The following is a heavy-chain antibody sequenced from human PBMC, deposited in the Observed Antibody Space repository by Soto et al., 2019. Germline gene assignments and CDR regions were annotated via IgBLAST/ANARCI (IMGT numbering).Heavy chain of an antibody. CDR1: GGSISSRTYY. CDR2: IYYTGST. Sequence: SETLSLTCTVSGGSISSRTYYWGWIRQPPGKGLEWIGSIYYTGSTYHNPSLKSRVTISVDTSKNQFSLKLSSVTAADTAVYYCAAYCSSTSCYPDYFDYWGQGTLVTVSS. D-gene: IGHD2-2*01. J-gene: IGHJ4*02. V-gene: IGHV4-39*01. CDR3: AAYCSSTSCYPDYFDY.